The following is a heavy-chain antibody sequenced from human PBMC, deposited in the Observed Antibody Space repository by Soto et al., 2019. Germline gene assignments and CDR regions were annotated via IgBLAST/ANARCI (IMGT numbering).Heavy chain of an antibody. D-gene: IGHD3-10*01. CDR2: ISGSGGST. CDR3: AKGAYGSGSYDC. Sequence: GGSLRLSCAASGFTFSNYAMTWVRQSPGKGLEWVSGISGSGGSTSYADSVKGRFTISRDNSKNTLYLQMNSLRAEDTAIYYCAKGAYGSGSYDCWSQGTLVTV. J-gene: IGHJ4*02. V-gene: IGHV3-23*01. CDR1: GFTFSNYA.